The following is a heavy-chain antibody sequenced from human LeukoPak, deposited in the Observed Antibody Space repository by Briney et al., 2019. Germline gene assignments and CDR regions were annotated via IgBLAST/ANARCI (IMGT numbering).Heavy chain of an antibody. V-gene: IGHV3-21*01. D-gene: IGHD3-3*01. Sequence: PGGSLRLSCAASGFTFSSYSMNWVRQAPGKGLEWVSSISSSSSYIYYADSVKGRFTISRDNAKNSLYLQMNSLRAEDTAVYYCAALFGVVINWFDPWGQGTLVTVSS. CDR3: AALFGVVINWFDP. CDR1: GFTFSSYS. CDR2: ISSSSSYI. J-gene: IGHJ5*02.